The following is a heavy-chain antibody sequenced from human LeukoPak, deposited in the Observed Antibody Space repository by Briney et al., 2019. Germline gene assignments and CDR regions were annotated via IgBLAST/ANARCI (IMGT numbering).Heavy chain of an antibody. CDR1: GGSISSSSYY. D-gene: IGHD6-19*01. CDR3: ARDAASSGWHNYYYYMDV. Sequence: SETLSLTCTVSGGSISSSSYYWGWIRQPPGTGLEWIGSIYYSGSTYYNPSLKSRVTISVDTSKNQFSLKLSSVTAADTAVYYCARDAASSGWHNYYYYMDVWGKGTTVTVSS. CDR2: IYYSGST. J-gene: IGHJ6*03. V-gene: IGHV4-39*07.